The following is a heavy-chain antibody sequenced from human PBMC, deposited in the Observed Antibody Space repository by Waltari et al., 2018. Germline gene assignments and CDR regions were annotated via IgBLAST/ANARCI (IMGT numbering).Heavy chain of an antibody. CDR2: MNPNSGKT. J-gene: IGHJ4*02. CDR1: GYTFTSYD. CDR3: ARGRRTVLRYFDALGRSYYFDY. D-gene: IGHD3-9*01. V-gene: IGHV1-8*03. Sequence: QVQLVQSGAEVKKPGASVKVSCKASGYTFTSYDINWVRQATGQGLEWMGWMNPNSGKTGYAQKFQGRVTITRNTSISTAYMELSSLRSEDTAVDYCARGRRTVLRYFDALGRSYYFDYWGQGTLVTVSS.